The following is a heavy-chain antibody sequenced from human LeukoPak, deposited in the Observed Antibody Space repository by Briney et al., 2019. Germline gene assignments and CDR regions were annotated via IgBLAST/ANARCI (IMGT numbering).Heavy chain of an antibody. CDR2: IYYSGST. J-gene: IGHJ4*02. Sequence: SETLSLTCTVSGGSISTYYWSWIRQPPGERLERIGYIYYSGSTNYNPSLKSRVTISVDTSKNLFSLKLTSLTAADTAVYYCARFHGSSSTSDYWGQGTLVTVSS. CDR1: GGSISTYY. V-gene: IGHV4-59*01. CDR3: ARFHGSSSTSDY. D-gene: IGHD6-6*01.